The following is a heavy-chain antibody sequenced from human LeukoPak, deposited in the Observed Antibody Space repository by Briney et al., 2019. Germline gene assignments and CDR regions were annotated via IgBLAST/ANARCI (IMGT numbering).Heavy chain of an antibody. D-gene: IGHD6-13*01. J-gene: IGHJ6*03. V-gene: IGHV3-66*01. Sequence: GGSLRLSCAASGFTVSSNYMSWVRQAPGKGLEWVSVIYSGGSTYYADSVKGRFTISRDNSKNTLYLQMNSLRAEDTAVYYCARVSNSSSWYLGYYYYYYMDVWGRGTTVTISS. CDR1: GFTVSSNY. CDR3: ARVSNSSSWYLGYYYYYYMDV. CDR2: IYSGGST.